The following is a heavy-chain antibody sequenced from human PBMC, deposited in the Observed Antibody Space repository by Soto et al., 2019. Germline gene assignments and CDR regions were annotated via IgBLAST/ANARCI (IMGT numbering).Heavy chain of an antibody. CDR1: GFTFSSYG. Sequence: QVHLVESGGGVVQPEKSLRLSCAASGFTFSSYGMHWVRQAPGMRLEWVAIISYDGSNQYYADSVKGRFTISRHNSKNTLYLQMNSLRAEDTAVYYCAKRRQLGDYYYYGMDVWGQGTTVTVSS. J-gene: IGHJ6*02. V-gene: IGHV3-30*18. CDR2: ISYDGSNQ. CDR3: AKRRQLGDYYYYGMDV. D-gene: IGHD3-10*01.